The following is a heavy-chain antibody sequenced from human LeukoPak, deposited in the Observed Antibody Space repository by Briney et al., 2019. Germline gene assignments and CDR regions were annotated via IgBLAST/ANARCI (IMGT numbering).Heavy chain of an antibody. CDR1: GFTFSGYW. CDR3: ARSEYYYDSSGYGY. V-gene: IGHV3-7*01. Sequence: GGSLRLSCAASGFTFSGYWMSWVRQAPGKGLEWVANIKQDGSEKYYVDSVKGRFTISRDNAKNSLYLQMNSLRAEDTAVYYCARSEYYYDSSGYGYWGQGTLVTVSS. D-gene: IGHD3-22*01. J-gene: IGHJ4*02. CDR2: IKQDGSEK.